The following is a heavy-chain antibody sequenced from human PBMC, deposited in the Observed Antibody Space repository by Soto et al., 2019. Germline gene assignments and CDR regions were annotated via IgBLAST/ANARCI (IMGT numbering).Heavy chain of an antibody. J-gene: IGHJ6*03. V-gene: IGHV1-8*01. Sequence: QVQLVQSGAEVKKPGASVKVSCKASGYTFTSYDINWVRQATGQGLEWMGWMNPNSGNTGYAQKFQGRVTMTRNTSISTAYMELSSLRSEDTAVYYCASSRAAAPTVYMDVWGKGTTVTVSS. D-gene: IGHD6-13*01. CDR1: GYTFTSYD. CDR2: MNPNSGNT. CDR3: ASSRAAAPTVYMDV.